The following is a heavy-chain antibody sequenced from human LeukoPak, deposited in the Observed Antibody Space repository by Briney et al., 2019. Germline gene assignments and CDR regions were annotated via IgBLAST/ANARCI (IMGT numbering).Heavy chain of an antibody. CDR1: GGSISSYY. V-gene: IGHV4-59*01. D-gene: IGHD6-13*01. CDR3: ASTYSSSWYPPYYFDY. CDR2: IYYSGST. J-gene: IGHJ4*02. Sequence: SETLSLTCTVSGGSISSYYWSWIGQPPGKGLEWIGYIYYSGSTNYNPSLKSRVTISVDTSKNQFSLKLSSVTAADTAVYYCASTYSSSWYPPYYFDYWGQGTLVTVSS.